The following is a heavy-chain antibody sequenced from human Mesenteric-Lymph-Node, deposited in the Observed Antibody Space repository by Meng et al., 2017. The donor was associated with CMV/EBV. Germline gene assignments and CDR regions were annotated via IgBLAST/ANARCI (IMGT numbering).Heavy chain of an antibody. Sequence: GESLKISCAASGFTFSDYYMSWIRQAPGKGLEWVSYISSSGSTIYYEDSVKGRFTISRDNAKNSLYLQMNSLRAEDTAVYYCARGNGDNAFDIWGQGTMVTVSS. CDR1: GFTFSDYY. CDR3: ARGNGDNAFDI. D-gene: IGHD7-27*01. J-gene: IGHJ3*02. V-gene: IGHV3-11*01. CDR2: ISSSGSTI.